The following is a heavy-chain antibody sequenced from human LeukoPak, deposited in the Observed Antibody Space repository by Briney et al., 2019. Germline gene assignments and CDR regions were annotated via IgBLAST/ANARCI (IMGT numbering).Heavy chain of an antibody. J-gene: IGHJ6*02. CDR2: ISYDGSNK. D-gene: IGHD4-17*01. V-gene: IGHV3-30*03. CDR1: GFTFSSYG. Sequence: GGSLRLSCAASGFTFSSYGMHWVRQAPGKGLEWVAVISYDGSNKYYADSVKGRFTISRDNSKNTLYLQMNSLRAEDTAVYYCARDPASTYGDYSIDGMDVWGQGTTVTVSS. CDR3: ARDPASTYGDYSIDGMDV.